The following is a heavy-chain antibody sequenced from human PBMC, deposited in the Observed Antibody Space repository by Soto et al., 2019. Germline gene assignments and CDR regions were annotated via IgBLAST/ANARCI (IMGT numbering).Heavy chain of an antibody. J-gene: IGHJ1*01. D-gene: IGHD2-8*02. CDR2: ITPHNGDI. V-gene: IGHV1-18*01. Sequence: QVQLVQSGAEVKKPGASVKVSCKASGYTFSIYEITWVRQAPGQGLEWMGWITPHNGDIKTVQKYQGRVTMTTDTSTNTAYMELRGLRHDDTAVYYCARGRGPGAITGIEYFQYWGQGTLVTVSS. CDR3: ARGRGPGAITGIEYFQY. CDR1: GYTFSIYE.